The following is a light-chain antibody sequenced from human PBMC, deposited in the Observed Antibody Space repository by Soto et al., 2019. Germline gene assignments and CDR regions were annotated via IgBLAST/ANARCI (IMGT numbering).Light chain of an antibody. CDR3: CSYAGSSTLV. CDR1: SSDVGSYNL. J-gene: IGLJ2*01. V-gene: IGLV2-23*01. CDR2: EGS. Sequence: QSALTQPASVSGSPGQSITISCTGTSSDVGSYNLVSWYQQHPGKAPKLMIYEGSKRPSGVSNRFSGSKSGNTASLTIAGLQAEDEAHYYRCSYAGSSTLVFGGGTKLTVL.